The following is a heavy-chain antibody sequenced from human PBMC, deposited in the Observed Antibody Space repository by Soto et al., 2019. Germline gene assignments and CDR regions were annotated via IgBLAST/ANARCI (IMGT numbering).Heavy chain of an antibody. CDR3: ARGNCGGDCYPTIPFDY. V-gene: IGHV1-46*01. D-gene: IGHD2-21*02. CDR1: GYTFTSYY. CDR2: INPSGGST. Sequence: QVQLVQSGAEVKKPGASVKVSCKASGYTFTSYYMHWVRQAPGQGLEWMGIINPSGGSTSYAQKFQGRVTMTRDTSTSTVYMELSSLSSEDTAVYYCARGNCGGDCYPTIPFDYWGQGTLVTVSS. J-gene: IGHJ4*02.